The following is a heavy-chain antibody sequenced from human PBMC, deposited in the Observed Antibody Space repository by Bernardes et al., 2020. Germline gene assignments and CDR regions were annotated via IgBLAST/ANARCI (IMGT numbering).Heavy chain of an antibody. CDR3: AYNSYGYSYYMDV. D-gene: IGHD5-18*01. Sequence: SVKVSCKASGGTFSSYAISWVRQAPGQGLEWMGGIIPIFGTANYAQKFQGRVTITADKSTSTAYMELSSLRSEDTAVYYCAYNSYGYSYYMDVWGKGTTVTVSS. J-gene: IGHJ6*03. V-gene: IGHV1-69*06. CDR1: GGTFSSYA. CDR2: IIPIFGTA.